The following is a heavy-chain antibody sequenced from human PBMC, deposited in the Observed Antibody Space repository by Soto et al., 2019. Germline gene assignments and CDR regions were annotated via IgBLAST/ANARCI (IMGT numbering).Heavy chain of an antibody. CDR1: GYSFTTNW. Sequence: GESLKISCKASGYSFTTNWIGWVRQMPGKGLEWMGIIFPGDSDTRYSPSFQGQVTISADKSISTAYLQWSSLKASDTAMYYCARLFLDILTGSPETLDFWGQGSLVTVSS. CDR3: ARLFLDILTGSPETLDF. CDR2: IFPGDSDT. V-gene: IGHV5-51*01. J-gene: IGHJ4*02. D-gene: IGHD3-9*01.